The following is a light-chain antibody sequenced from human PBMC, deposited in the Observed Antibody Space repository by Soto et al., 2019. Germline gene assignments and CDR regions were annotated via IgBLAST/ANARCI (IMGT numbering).Light chain of an antibody. V-gene: IGLV2-11*01. CDR2: DVS. J-gene: IGLJ1*01. CDR3: SSYTSSSTLYV. CDR1: SSDVGGYKS. Sequence: QSALTQPRSVSGSPGQSVTVSCIGTSSDVGGYKSVSWYQQYPGKAPKLMIYDVSERPSGVPNRFSGSKSGNTASLTISGLQAEDEADYYCSSYTSSSTLYVFGTGTKLTVL.